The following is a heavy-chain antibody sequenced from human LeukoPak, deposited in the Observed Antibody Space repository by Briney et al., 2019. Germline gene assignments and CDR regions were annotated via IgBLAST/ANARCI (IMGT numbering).Heavy chain of an antibody. J-gene: IGHJ4*02. D-gene: IGHD2-15*01. V-gene: IGHV1-69*04. CDR1: GGTFSSYG. CDR2: IIPILGIA. Sequence: ASVKVSRKSSGGTFSSYGISWVRQAPGQGLEWMGRIIPILGIASCAQKFQGRVTITADKSTSTAYMELSRLRSDDTAVYYCAREQYCSGGSCYSAIFDYWAQGTLVTVSS. CDR3: AREQYCSGGSCYSAIFDY.